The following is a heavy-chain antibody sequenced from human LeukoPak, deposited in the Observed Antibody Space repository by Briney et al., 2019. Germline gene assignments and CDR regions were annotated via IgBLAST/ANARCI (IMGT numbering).Heavy chain of an antibody. CDR3: AKDREKAVGATIFDH. V-gene: IGHV3-74*01. CDR2: VNSDGRST. Sequence: GGSLRLSCAASGLPFSTYWMHWVRQAPGKGLVWVSCVNSDGRSTNYADSVKGRFIISRDNSNNALYLQMNSLRAEDTAVYYCAKDREKAVGATIFDHWGQGTLVTVSS. D-gene: IGHD1-26*01. CDR1: GLPFSTYW. J-gene: IGHJ4*02.